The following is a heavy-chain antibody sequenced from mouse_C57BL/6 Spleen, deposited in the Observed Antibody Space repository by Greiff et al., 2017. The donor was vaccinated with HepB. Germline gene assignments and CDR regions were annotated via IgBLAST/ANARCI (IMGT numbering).Heavy chain of an antibody. CDR1: GYTFTSYW. CDR3: ARRSTMVTTRESWFAY. J-gene: IGHJ3*01. CDR2: IYPGSGST. V-gene: IGHV1-55*01. Sequence: QVQLKQPGAELVKPGASVKMSCKASGYTFTSYWITWVKQRPGQGLEWIGDIYPGSGSTNYNEKFKSKATLTVDTSSSTAYMQLSSRTSEDSAVYYCARRSTMVTTRESWFAYWGQGTLVTVSA. D-gene: IGHD2-2*01.